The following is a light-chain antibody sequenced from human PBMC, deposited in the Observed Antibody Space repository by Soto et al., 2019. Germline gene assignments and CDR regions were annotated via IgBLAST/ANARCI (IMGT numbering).Light chain of an antibody. CDR1: QGISTY. CDR3: QKYNSAHLT. J-gene: IGKJ1*01. V-gene: IGKV1-27*01. CDR2: AAS. Sequence: DIPMTQSPSSLSASVGDRVTITCRASQGISTYLAWYQQKPGKVPKLLIYAASTLQSGVPSRFSGSGSGTDFTLTISSLQPEDVATYYCQKYNSAHLTFGQGTKVEIK.